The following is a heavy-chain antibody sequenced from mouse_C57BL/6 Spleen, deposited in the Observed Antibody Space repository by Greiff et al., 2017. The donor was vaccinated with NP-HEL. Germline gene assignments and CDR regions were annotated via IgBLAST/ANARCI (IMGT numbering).Heavy chain of an antibody. V-gene: IGHV1-80*01. CDR1: GYAFSSYW. CDR3: ARNYYDSSLFDY. J-gene: IGHJ2*01. Sequence: VQLQQSGAELVKPGASVKISCKASGYAFSSYWMNWVKQRPGKGLEWIGQIYPGDGDTNYNGKFKGKATLTADKSSSTAYLQLSSLTSEDSAVYYCARNYYDSSLFDYWGQGTTLTVSS. D-gene: IGHD1-1*01. CDR2: IYPGDGDT.